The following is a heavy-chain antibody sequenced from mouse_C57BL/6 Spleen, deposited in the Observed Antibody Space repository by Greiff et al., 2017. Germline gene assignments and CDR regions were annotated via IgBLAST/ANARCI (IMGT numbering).Heavy chain of an antibody. D-gene: IGHD3-2*01. V-gene: IGHV5-17*01. Sequence: EVKVEESGGGLVKPGGSLKLSCAASGFTFSDYEMHWVRQAPEKGLEWVAYISSGSSTIYYADTVKGRFTISRDNAKNTLFLQMTSLRSEDTAMYYCARDRGYFDYWGQGTTLTVSS. CDR3: ARDRGYFDY. CDR2: ISSGSSTI. CDR1: GFTFSDYE. J-gene: IGHJ2*01.